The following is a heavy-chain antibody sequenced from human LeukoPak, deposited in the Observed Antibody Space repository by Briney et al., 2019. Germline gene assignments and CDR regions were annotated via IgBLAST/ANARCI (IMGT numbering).Heavy chain of an antibody. CDR3: ARSYNWNANFDY. Sequence: ASVKVSCKASGYTFTSYGISWVRQAPGQGLEWMGWITTYNANTNYAQKLQGRVTMTTDTSTSTAYMELRSLRSDDTAVYYCARSYNWNANFDYWGQGTLVTVSS. CDR1: GYTFTSYG. D-gene: IGHD1-20*01. J-gene: IGHJ4*02. CDR2: ITTYNANT. V-gene: IGHV1-18*01.